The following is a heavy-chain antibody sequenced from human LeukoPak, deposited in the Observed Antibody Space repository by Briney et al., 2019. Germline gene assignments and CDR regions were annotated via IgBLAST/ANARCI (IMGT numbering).Heavy chain of an antibody. CDR3: TRRSLAAAGYFDY. CDR2: IRSKAYGGTT. J-gene: IGHJ4*02. D-gene: IGHD6-13*01. CDR1: GFTFGDYA. V-gene: IGHV3-49*04. Sequence: GGSLRLSCTAAGFTFGDYAMSWVRQAPGKGLEWVGFIRSKAYGGTTEYAASVKGRFTISRDDSKSIAYLQMNSLKTEDTAVYYCTRRSLAAAGYFDYWGQGTLVTVSS.